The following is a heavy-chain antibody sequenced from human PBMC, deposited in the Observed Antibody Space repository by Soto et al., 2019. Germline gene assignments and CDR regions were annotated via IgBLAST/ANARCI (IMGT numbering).Heavy chain of an antibody. D-gene: IGHD2-21*01. Sequence: GGSLRLSCAGCGFTFSSYCIHWVRQAPGKGLEWVAVISYDGINKYYADSVKGRFTISRDNSKKTLYLQMNSLRAEDTAVYYCAKGVGRILRWWTGIDVLGQRTT. CDR2: ISYDGINK. CDR3: AKGVGRILRWWTGIDV. J-gene: IGHJ6*02. V-gene: IGHV3-30*18. CDR1: GFTFSSYC.